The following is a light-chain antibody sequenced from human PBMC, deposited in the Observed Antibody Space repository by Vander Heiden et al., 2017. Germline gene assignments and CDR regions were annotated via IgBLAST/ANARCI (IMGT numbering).Light chain of an antibody. CDR3: TSYTSDTLVV. Sequence: QSPLTQPASVSASPGQSITIPCAGANSDIGADNYVSWYQQHPGRAPKVVIYDVFHRPSGIFNRFSGTKSDTTAYLTISGLQPEDEADYYCTSYTSDTLVVFGGGTRLTV. CDR1: NSDIGADNY. CDR2: DVF. V-gene: IGLV2-14*03. J-gene: IGLJ2*01.